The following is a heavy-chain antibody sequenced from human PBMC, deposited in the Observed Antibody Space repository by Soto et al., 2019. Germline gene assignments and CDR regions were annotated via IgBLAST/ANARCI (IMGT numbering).Heavy chain of an antibody. J-gene: IGHJ3*02. CDR1: GGSISSYY. Sequence: ETLSLTCTVSGGSISSYYWSWIRQPPGKGLEWIGYIYYSGSTNYNPSLKSRVTISVDTSKNQFSLKLSSVTAADTAVYYCARVLYCSSTSCYSGLMAFDIWGQGTMVTVSS. D-gene: IGHD2-2*01. CDR3: ARVLYCSSTSCYSGLMAFDI. CDR2: IYYSGST. V-gene: IGHV4-59*01.